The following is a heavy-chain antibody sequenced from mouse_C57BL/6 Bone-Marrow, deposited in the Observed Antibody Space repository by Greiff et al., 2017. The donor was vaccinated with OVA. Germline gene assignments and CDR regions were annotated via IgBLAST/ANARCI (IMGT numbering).Heavy chain of an antibody. CDR1: GYTFTDYE. V-gene: IGHV1-15*01. J-gene: IGHJ2*01. D-gene: IGHD2-5*01. CDR3: TRSYSNYWDFDY. Sequence: QVQLKQSGAELVRPGASVTLSCKASGYTFTDYEMHWVKQTPVHGLEWIGAIDPETGGTAYNQKIKGKAILTADKSSSTAYIELLSLTSEVSAVYYCTRSYSNYWDFDYWGQGTTLTVSS. CDR2: IDPETGGT.